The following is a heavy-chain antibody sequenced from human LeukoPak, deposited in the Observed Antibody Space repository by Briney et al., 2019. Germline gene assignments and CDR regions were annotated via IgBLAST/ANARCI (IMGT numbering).Heavy chain of an antibody. Sequence: SETLSLTCTVVGDSISSYYWSWIRQPPGKGLEWIGYIYYSGSTNYNPSLKSRVTISVDTSKNQFSLKLSSVTAADTAVYYCARVRSRWGSSGWYLDYWGQGTLVTVSS. V-gene: IGHV4-59*01. CDR2: IYYSGST. CDR3: ARVRSRWGSSGWYLDY. D-gene: IGHD6-19*01. J-gene: IGHJ4*02. CDR1: GDSISSYY.